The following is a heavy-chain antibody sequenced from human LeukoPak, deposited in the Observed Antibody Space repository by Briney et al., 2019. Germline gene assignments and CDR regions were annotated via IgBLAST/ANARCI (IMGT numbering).Heavy chain of an antibody. J-gene: IGHJ4*02. V-gene: IGHV4-4*07. Sequence: SETLSLTCTVSGGSISSYYWSWIRQPAGKGLEWIGRIYTSGSTNYNPSLKSRVTMSVDTSKNQFSLKLSSVTAADTAVYYCARERWGYSYGYGTCYFDYWGQGTLVTVSS. D-gene: IGHD5-18*01. CDR1: GGSISSYY. CDR3: ARERWGYSYGYGTCYFDY. CDR2: IYTSGST.